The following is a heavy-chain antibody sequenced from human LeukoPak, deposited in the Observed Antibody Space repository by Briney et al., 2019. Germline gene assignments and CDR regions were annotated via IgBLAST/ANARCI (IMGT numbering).Heavy chain of an antibody. CDR2: IYYTGST. CDR3: ARDFREGPGRSKFDL. J-gene: IGHJ2*01. Sequence: PSETLSLTCTVSGDSINSYYWSFLRQPPGKALEWIGFIYYTGSTTYNPSLKSRVTISVDTSKNQFSLKLNSVTAADTAVYYCARDFREGPGRSKFDLWGRGTLVTVSS. V-gene: IGHV4-59*12. CDR1: GDSINSYY. D-gene: IGHD3-10*01.